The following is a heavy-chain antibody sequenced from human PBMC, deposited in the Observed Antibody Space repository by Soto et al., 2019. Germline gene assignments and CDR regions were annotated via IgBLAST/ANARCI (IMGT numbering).Heavy chain of an antibody. CDR3: ARVFRGRGYSGYERPDAFDI. D-gene: IGHD5-12*01. CDR2: ISSSGSTI. CDR1: GFTFSSYE. Sequence: GGSLRLSCAASGFTFSSYEMNWVRQAPGKGLEWVSYISSSGSTIYYADSVKGRFTISRDNAKNSLYLQMNSLRAEDKAVYYCARVFRGRGYSGYERPDAFDIWGQGTMVTVSS. V-gene: IGHV3-48*03. J-gene: IGHJ3*02.